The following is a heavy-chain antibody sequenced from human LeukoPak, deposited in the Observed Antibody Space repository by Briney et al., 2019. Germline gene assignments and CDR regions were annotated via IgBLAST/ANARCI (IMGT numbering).Heavy chain of an antibody. J-gene: IGHJ4*02. CDR2: IYYSGST. D-gene: IGHD5-12*01. CDR1: GGSISSYY. V-gene: IGHV4-59*08. CDR3: ARRTVATTGVDY. Sequence: PSETLSLTCTVSGGSISSYYWSWIRQPPGKRLEWIGHIYYSGSTNYNPSLKSRVTISVDTSKNQFSLKLTSVTAADTALYYCARRTVATTGVDYWGQGSLVTVSS.